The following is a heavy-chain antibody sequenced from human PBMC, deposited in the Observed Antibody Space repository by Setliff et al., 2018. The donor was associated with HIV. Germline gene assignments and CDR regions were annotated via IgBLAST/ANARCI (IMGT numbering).Heavy chain of an antibody. D-gene: IGHD3-3*01. J-gene: IGHJ6*03. CDR1: GYFFTGYY. CDR3: ARDVSGFYLFSSYMDV. V-gene: IGHV1-2*02. Sequence: GASVKVSCKASGYFFTGYYMHWVRQAPGQGLEWMGWINPDSGGTKYSRKFEDMVTMSRDTSINTGFMELNSLRSDDTAVYYCARDVSGFYLFSSYMDVWGKGTTVTVSS. CDR2: INPDSGGT.